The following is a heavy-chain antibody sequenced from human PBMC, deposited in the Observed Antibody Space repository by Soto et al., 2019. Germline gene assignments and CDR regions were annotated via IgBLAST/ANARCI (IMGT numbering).Heavy chain of an antibody. V-gene: IGHV4-59*12. CDR3: ARDQHHYGMDV. CDR1: GGSISSSY. D-gene: IGHD2-21*01. CDR2: IYDSGST. J-gene: IGHJ6*02. Sequence: SETLSLTCTVSGGSISSSYWSWIRQPPGKGLEWIGYIYDSGSTYYNSSLRSRVTMSVDTSKNQFSLKLSSVTAADTAVYYCARDQHHYGMDVWGQGNTVTVSS.